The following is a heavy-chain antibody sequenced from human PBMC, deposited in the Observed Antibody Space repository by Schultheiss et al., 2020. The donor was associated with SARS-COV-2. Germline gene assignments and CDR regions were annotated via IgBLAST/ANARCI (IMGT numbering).Heavy chain of an antibody. V-gene: IGHV1-69*05. J-gene: IGHJ6*02. Sequence: KISCKASGGTFSSFTISWVRQAPGQGLEWMGGIIPIFGTANYAQKFQGRVTMTRDTSTSTVYMELSSLRSEDTAVYYCARGGATNWHYYYGMDVWGQGTTVTVSS. CDR1: GGTFSSFT. CDR2: IIPIFGTA. D-gene: IGHD7-27*01. CDR3: ARGGATNWHYYYGMDV.